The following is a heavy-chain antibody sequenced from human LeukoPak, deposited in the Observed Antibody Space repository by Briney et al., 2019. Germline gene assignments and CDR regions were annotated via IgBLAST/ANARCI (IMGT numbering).Heavy chain of an antibody. D-gene: IGHD6-13*01. V-gene: IGHV3-30-3*01. Sequence: PGKSLRLPCAASGFTFSTYTMHWVRQAPGKGLEWVAVISYDGSNKYYADSVKGRFTISRDNSKNTLYLQMNSLRAEDTAVYYCARVAAGTGYWGQGTLVTVSS. J-gene: IGHJ4*02. CDR3: ARVAAGTGY. CDR2: ISYDGSNK. CDR1: GFTFSTYT.